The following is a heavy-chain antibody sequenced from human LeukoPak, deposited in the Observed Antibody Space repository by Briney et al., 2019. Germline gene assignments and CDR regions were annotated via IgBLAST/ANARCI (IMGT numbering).Heavy chain of an antibody. V-gene: IGHV3-30-3*01. CDR3: ARAPDYYGSGSYYRY. CDR1: GFTFSSYA. Sequence: PGGSLRLSCAASGFTFSSYAMHWVRQAPGKGLEWVAVISYDGSNKYYADSVKGRFTISRDNSKNTLYLQMNSLRAEDTAVYYCARAPDYYGSGSYYRYWGQGTLVTVSS. CDR2: ISYDGSNK. D-gene: IGHD3-10*01. J-gene: IGHJ4*02.